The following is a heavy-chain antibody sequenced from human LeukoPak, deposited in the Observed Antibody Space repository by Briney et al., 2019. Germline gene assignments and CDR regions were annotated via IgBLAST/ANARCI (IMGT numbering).Heavy chain of an antibody. Sequence: PSETLSLTCTVSGGSITGHHWNWIRQPPGKGLEWIGYIYSSETTVYKPSLKSRVTISADTSKNQFSLKLASVTAADTAIYYCARRNDFDIWGQGTMVTVSS. CDR1: GGSITGHH. CDR3: ARRNDFDI. J-gene: IGHJ3*02. CDR2: IYSSETT. V-gene: IGHV4-4*08.